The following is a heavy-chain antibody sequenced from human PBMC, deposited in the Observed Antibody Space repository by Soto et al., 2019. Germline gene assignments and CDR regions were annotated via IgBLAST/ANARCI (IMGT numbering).Heavy chain of an antibody. D-gene: IGHD3-16*01. Sequence: SQTFSLTCAISGDSVSKNSATWNWIRQSPARGLEWLGRTYYRSKWYNDYAVSVKSRITINPDTSKNQFSLQLNSVTPEDTAVYYCARGSLRGGNWYFDLWGRGTLVTVSS. V-gene: IGHV6-1*01. CDR1: GDSVSKNSAT. J-gene: IGHJ2*01. CDR2: TYYRSKWYN. CDR3: ARGSLRGGNWYFDL.